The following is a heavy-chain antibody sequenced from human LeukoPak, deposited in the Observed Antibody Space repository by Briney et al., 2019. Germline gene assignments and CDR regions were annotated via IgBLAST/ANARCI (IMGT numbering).Heavy chain of an antibody. J-gene: IGHJ4*02. CDR2: ISSSSSTI. D-gene: IGHD1-26*01. CDR3: ARPYSGSYYAFDY. CDR1: GFTFSSYS. V-gene: IGHV3-48*04. Sequence: GGSLRLSCAASGFTFSSYSMNCVRQAPGSGLEWVSYISSSSSTIYYADSVKGRFTISRDNAKNSLYLQMNSLRAEDTAVYYCARPYSGSYYAFDYWGQGTLVTVSS.